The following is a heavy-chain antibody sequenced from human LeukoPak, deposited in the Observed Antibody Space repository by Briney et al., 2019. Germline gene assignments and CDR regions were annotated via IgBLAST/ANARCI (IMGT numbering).Heavy chain of an antibody. V-gene: IGHV3-33*01. CDR2: IWYDGSNT. J-gene: IGHJ4*02. D-gene: IGHD5/OR15-5a*01. Sequence: GGSLRLSCAASGFTFSSYGMHWVRQAPGKGLEWVAMIWYDGSNTYYADSVKGRFTISRDNSKNTLFLQMHSLRAEDTAVYYCARDRSTTHFVYWGEGTLVSVSS. CDR3: ARDRSTTHFVY. CDR1: GFTFSSYG.